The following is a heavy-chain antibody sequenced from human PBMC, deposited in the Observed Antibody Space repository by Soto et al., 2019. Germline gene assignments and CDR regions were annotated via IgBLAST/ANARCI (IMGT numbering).Heavy chain of an antibody. CDR3: ASGDSSGWYGWFDP. J-gene: IGHJ5*02. V-gene: IGHV1-69*02. CDR2: IIPILGIA. CDR1: GGTFSSYT. Sequence: QVQLVQSGAEVKKPGSSVKVSCKASGGTFSSYTISWVRQAPGQGLEWMGRIIPILGIANYAQKFQGRVTITAVKSTSTAYMELSSLRSEDTAVYYCASGDSSGWYGWFDPWGQGTLVTVSS. D-gene: IGHD6-19*01.